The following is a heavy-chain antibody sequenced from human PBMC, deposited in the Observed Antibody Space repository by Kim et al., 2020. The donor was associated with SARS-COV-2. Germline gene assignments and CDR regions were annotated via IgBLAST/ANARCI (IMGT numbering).Heavy chain of an antibody. CDR2: GNT. V-gene: IGHV1-8*01. D-gene: IGHD3-9*01. CDR3: ARGSRTIDY. Sequence: GNTGYAQKFQGRVTMTRNTSISTAYMELSSLRSEDTAVYYCARGSRTIDYWGQGTLVTVSS. J-gene: IGHJ4*02.